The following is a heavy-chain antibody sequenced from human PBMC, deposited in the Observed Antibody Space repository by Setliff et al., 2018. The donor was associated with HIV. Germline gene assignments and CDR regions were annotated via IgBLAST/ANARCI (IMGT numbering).Heavy chain of an antibody. V-gene: IGHV3-30*02. CDR1: GFTFSSYG. CDR2: IRYDGSNK. Sequence: GSLRLSCAASGFTFSSYGMHWVRQAPGKGLEWVAFIRYDGSNKYYADSVKGRFTISRDNSKNTLYLQMNSLRAEDTAVYYCAKVTSTGRWNSDLDSWGQGTLVTVSS. D-gene: IGHD1-26*01. CDR3: AKVTSTGRWNSDLDS. J-gene: IGHJ4*02.